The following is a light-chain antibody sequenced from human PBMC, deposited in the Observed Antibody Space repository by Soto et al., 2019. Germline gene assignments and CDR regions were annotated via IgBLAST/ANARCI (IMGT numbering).Light chain of an antibody. Sequence: DIHITHSPSSLSASLGDRVTITCRTSQNISTNLNWYQQKPGKAPNLLIYAASTLQSGVPSRFSGRGSWTDFTLTVSSLQPEDFATYYCQQSYNTPLTFGGGTKVEIK. J-gene: IGKJ4*01. V-gene: IGKV1-39*01. CDR2: AAS. CDR1: QNISTN. CDR3: QQSYNTPLT.